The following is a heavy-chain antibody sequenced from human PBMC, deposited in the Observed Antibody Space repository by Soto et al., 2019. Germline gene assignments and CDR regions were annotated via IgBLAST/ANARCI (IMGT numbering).Heavy chain of an antibody. CDR1: GGSISSGGYY. D-gene: IGHD2-2*01. CDR3: ARGGDIVVVPAAAAFYGMAV. V-gene: IGHV4-31*03. CDR2: IYYSGST. J-gene: IGHJ6*02. Sequence: QVQLQESGPGLVKPSQTLSLTCTVSGGSISSGGYYWSWIRQHPGKGLEWIGYIYYSGSTYYNPSLKSRVTISVDTSKNQFSLKLSAVTAADTAVYYCARGGDIVVVPAAAAFYGMAVWGHGTTVTVSS.